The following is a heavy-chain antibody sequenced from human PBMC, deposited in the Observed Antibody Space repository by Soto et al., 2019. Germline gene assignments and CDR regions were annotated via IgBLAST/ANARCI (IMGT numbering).Heavy chain of an antibody. CDR2: IIPIFGTA. Sequence: ASVKVSCKASGGTFSSYAISWVRQAPGQGLEWMGGIIPIFGTANYAQKFQGRVTITADKSTSTAYMELSSLRSEDTAVYYCARASEYYYDSSGYRDAFDIWGQGTMVTVS. CDR1: GGTFSSYA. J-gene: IGHJ3*02. CDR3: ARASEYYYDSSGYRDAFDI. V-gene: IGHV1-69*06. D-gene: IGHD3-22*01.